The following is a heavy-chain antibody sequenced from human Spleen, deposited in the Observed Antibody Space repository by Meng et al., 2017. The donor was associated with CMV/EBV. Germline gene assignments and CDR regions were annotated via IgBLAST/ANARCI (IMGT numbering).Heavy chain of an antibody. V-gene: IGHV3-NL1*01. Sequence: GESLKISCAASGFTFSSYGMHWVRQAPGKGLEWVSFISGSSSYIYYEDSVKGRFSISRDNSKNTLYLQMNSLRAEDTAVYYCAKSSGVVPVTAFDFWGQGTMVTVSS. CDR1: GFTFSSYG. CDR3: AKSSGVVPVTAFDF. D-gene: IGHD2-2*01. CDR2: ISGSSSYI. J-gene: IGHJ3*01.